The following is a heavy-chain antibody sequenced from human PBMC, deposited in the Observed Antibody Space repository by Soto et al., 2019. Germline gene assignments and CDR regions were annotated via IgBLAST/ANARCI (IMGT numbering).Heavy chain of an antibody. D-gene: IGHD6-6*01. J-gene: IGHJ6*02. Sequence: RPASAASGFNFRDYYMSWIGQAPGKVLEWVSYISSSGSTIYYADSVKGRFTISRDNAKNSLYLQMNRLRDEDTAVYYSARALSTARHYYYYYGTDVWGQGTTVTVYS. CDR2: ISSSGSTI. CDR3: ARALSTARHYYYYYGTDV. V-gene: IGHV3-11*01. CDR1: GFNFRDYY.